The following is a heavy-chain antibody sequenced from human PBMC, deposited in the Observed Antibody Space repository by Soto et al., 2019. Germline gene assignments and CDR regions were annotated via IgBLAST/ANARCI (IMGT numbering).Heavy chain of an antibody. CDR3: ATRITVFGLLIPPFDP. J-gene: IGHJ5*02. CDR2: INHTGGT. CDR1: GGSVNGYY. Sequence: QVHLQQWGAGLLKPSETLSLTCAVYGGSVNGYYWNWIRYPPGKGLEWIGEINHTGGTHYNPSLKSRVTMSVDTSQNQFSLRLSSVTAADTAIYYCATRITVFGLLIPPFDPWGQGTQVTVSS. D-gene: IGHD3-3*01. V-gene: IGHV4-34*02.